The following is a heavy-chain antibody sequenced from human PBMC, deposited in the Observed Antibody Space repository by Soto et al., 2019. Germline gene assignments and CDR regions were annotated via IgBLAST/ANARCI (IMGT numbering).Heavy chain of an antibody. CDR3: AKDYPPTFGGVTSDAFDI. CDR2: ISGSGGST. J-gene: IGHJ3*02. CDR1: GFTFSSYA. Sequence: GESLKISCAASGFTFSSYAMSWVRQAPGKGLEWVSAISGSGGSTYYADSVKGRFTISRDNSKNTLYLQMNSLRAEDTAVYYCAKDYPPTFGGVTSDAFDIWGQGTMVTVSS. D-gene: IGHD3-16*01. V-gene: IGHV3-23*01.